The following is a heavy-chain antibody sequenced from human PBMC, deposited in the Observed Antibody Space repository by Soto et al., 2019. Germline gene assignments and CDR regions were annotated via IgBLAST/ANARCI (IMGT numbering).Heavy chain of an antibody. V-gene: IGHV4-31*03. CDR1: GAALNSGNYY. Sequence: SETLSLTCSVSGAALNSGNYYWSWIRQVPGKGLEWIGHIYVTGAVDYNPSLRDRITISQDTSERQFSLNPRLVTAADTAVYYCARLRIATNNYKWFDPWGQGTLVTVSS. D-gene: IGHD2-21*01. CDR3: ARLRIATNNYKWFDP. CDR2: IYVTGAV. J-gene: IGHJ5*02.